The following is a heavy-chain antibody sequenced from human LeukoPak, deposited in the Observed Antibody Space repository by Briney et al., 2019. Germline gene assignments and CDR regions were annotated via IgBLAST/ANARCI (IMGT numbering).Heavy chain of an antibody. D-gene: IGHD3-22*01. J-gene: IGHJ4*02. CDR2: IYYSGST. V-gene: IGHV4-61*01. CDR3: ATSGDYYNSRPFDY. Sequence: PSETLSLTCTVSGGSVDSGPYYWSWIRQPPGKALEWIGYIYYSGSTNYNPSLKSRVTISVDTSKNQISLKLSSVTAADTAVYYCATSGDYYNSRPFDYWGQGTLVTVSS. CDR1: GGSVDSGPYY.